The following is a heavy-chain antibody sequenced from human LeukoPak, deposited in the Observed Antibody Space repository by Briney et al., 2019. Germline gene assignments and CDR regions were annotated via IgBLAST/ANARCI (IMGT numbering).Heavy chain of an antibody. CDR2: IYYSGST. CDR1: GDSISSSSSY. CDR3: ARERGGSKLSGLYGRDYYYMDV. D-gene: IGHD3-16*01. V-gene: IGHV4-39*07. Sequence: PSETLSLTCTVSGDSISSSSSYWGWIRQPPGEGLEWIGSIYYSGSTYYNTSLKSRVTISVDTSKNQFSLKLSSVTAADTAVYFCARERGGSKLSGLYGRDYYYMDVWGKGTTVTVSS. J-gene: IGHJ6*03.